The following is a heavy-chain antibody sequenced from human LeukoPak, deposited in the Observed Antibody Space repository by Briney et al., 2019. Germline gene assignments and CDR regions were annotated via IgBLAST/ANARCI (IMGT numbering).Heavy chain of an antibody. J-gene: IGHJ4*02. Sequence: PGGSLRLSCAVSGFSFSSFGMNCVRQAPGKGLEWVSSISSSGNYIYYADSVKGRFTISRDNAKNSLYLQMNSLRAEDTAVYFCARDNGSGWSYFDYWGQGTLVTVST. CDR3: ARDNGSGWSYFDY. D-gene: IGHD6-19*01. V-gene: IGHV3-21*01. CDR1: GFSFSSFG. CDR2: ISSSGNYI.